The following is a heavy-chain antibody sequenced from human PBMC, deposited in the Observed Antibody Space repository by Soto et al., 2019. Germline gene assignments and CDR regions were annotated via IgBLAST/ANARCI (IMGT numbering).Heavy chain of an antibody. Sequence: WGSLRLSWASSGCTSPTAWINCVRQTTGKGLEWVDRIKSKTDGVPPDFAAPVRGRFAIPRDDSKSMEYLQTNSQTTEDTAAYYCKTDSGFTLKLVRCDYWGLGTLVAVSS. CDR1: GCTSPTAW. CDR3: KTDSGFTLKLVRCDY. V-gene: IGHV3-15*07. CDR2: IKSKTDGVPP. J-gene: IGHJ4*01. D-gene: IGHD3-22*01.